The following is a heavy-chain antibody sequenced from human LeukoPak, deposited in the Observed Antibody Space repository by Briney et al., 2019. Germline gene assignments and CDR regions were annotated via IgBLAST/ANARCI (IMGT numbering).Heavy chain of an antibody. J-gene: IGHJ4*02. CDR2: ISYDGANK. V-gene: IGHV3-30-3*01. D-gene: IGHD4-17*01. Sequence: PGGSLRLSCAASGFTFSSYAMHWVRQAPGKGLEWVAVISYDGANKYYVDSVKGRFTISRDNSKNTLYLQMNSLRVEDTAVYYCARETGSAVGSTDFDYWGQGTLVTVSS. CDR3: ARETGSAVGSTDFDY. CDR1: GFTFSSYA.